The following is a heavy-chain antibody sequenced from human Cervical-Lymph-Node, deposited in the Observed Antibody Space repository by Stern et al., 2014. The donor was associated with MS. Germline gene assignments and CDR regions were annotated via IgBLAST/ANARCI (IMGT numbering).Heavy chain of an antibody. V-gene: IGHV5-51*01. D-gene: IGHD6-25*01. CDR1: GYRFTAYW. CDR3: TKGDSPIAASFN. CDR2: IYPGSSDT. J-gene: IGHJ4*02. Sequence: EVQLVESGAEVKKPGDSLKISCQASGYRFTAYWIGWVRQKPGKGLEWMGIIYPGSSDTRYTPAFRGQVPFSVDKPIRTAFLQWSSLKASDTAIYYCTKGDSPIAASFNWGQGTLVTVSS.